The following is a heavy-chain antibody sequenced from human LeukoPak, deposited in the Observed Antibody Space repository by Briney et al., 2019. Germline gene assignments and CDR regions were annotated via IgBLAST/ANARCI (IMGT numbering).Heavy chain of an antibody. CDR2: ISFSSTHI. V-gene: IGHV3-21*06. CDR3: ARAHCSGRGCYQRYDGFDI. CDR1: GFIFSNYG. J-gene: IGHJ3*02. Sequence: GGSLRLSCAASGFIFSNYGMSWVRQAPGKGLEWVSSISFSSTHIYYADSIQGRFTISRDNAENSLYLQMNSLRVEDTAVYYCARAHCSGRGCYQRYDGFDIWGQGAVVTVSS. D-gene: IGHD2-15*01.